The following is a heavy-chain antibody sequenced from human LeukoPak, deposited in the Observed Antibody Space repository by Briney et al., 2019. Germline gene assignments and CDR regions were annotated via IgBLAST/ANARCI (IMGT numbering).Heavy chain of an antibody. V-gene: IGHV1-2*02. CDR1: GYTFTGYY. Sequence: GASVKVSCKASGYTFTGYYMHWVRQAPGQGLEWMGWINPNSGGTNYAQKFQGRVTMTRDTSISTAYMELSRLRSDDTAVYYCARDGGLGGYCRGGSCYDYGGQEPLVTVSS. D-gene: IGHD2-15*01. CDR2: INPNSGGT. CDR3: ARDGGLGGYCRGGSCYDY. J-gene: IGHJ4*02.